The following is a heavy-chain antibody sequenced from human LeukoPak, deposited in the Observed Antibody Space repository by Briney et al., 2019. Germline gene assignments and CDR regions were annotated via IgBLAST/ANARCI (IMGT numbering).Heavy chain of an antibody. Sequence: SETLSLTCAVYGGSFSGYYWSWIRQPPGKGLEWIGEINHSGSTNYNPSLKSRVTISVDTSKNQFSLKLSSVTAADTAVYYCARDKRRTGYYTLVYFDYWGQGTLVSVSS. CDR3: ARDKRRTGYYTLVYFDY. J-gene: IGHJ4*02. CDR1: GGSFSGYY. CDR2: INHSGST. V-gene: IGHV4-34*01. D-gene: IGHD3/OR15-3a*01.